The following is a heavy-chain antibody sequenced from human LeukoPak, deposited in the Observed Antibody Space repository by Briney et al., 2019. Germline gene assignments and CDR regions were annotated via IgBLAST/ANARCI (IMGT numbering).Heavy chain of an antibody. Sequence: ASVKVSCKASGYTFTGYHMHWVRQAPGQGLEWMGWINPNSGGTNYAQKFQGRVTMTRDTSISTAYMELSRLRSDDTAVYYCARDRRYYYDSSGYYYVPDAFDIWGQGTMVTVSS. D-gene: IGHD3-22*01. CDR2: INPNSGGT. V-gene: IGHV1-2*02. J-gene: IGHJ3*02. CDR3: ARDRRYYYDSSGYYYVPDAFDI. CDR1: GYTFTGYH.